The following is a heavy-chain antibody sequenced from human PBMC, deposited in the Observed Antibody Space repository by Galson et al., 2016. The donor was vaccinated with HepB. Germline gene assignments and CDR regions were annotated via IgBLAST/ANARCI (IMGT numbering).Heavy chain of an antibody. CDR2: ISAASNT. J-gene: IGHJ4*02. CDR1: GFTFSSYA. CDR3: ANYLGYGSGRPGYFHS. Sequence: SLRLSCAASGFTFSSYAMSWVRQAPGKGLEWVSVISAASNTYYTDSVKGRFTISRDNSKTTLYLEMNSLRVEDTAVHFCANYLGYGSGRPGYFHSWGQGTLVTVSP. V-gene: IGHV3-23*01. D-gene: IGHD3-10*01.